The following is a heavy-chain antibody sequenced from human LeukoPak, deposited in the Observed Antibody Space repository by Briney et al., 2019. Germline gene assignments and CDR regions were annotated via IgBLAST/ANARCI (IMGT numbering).Heavy chain of an antibody. CDR1: GFTFSSLA. D-gene: IGHD3-10*01. CDR3: ARERASRVYGSGTSYLYYYYYVDV. Sequence: GGSLRLSCAASGFTFSSLAMHWVRQAPGKGQEWVAVISYDGSNKYYADSVKGRFTISRDNSKNTLYLQMNSLRAEDTAVYYCARERASRVYGSGTSYLYYYYYVDVWGKGTTVTISS. J-gene: IGHJ6*03. CDR2: ISYDGSNK. V-gene: IGHV3-30*04.